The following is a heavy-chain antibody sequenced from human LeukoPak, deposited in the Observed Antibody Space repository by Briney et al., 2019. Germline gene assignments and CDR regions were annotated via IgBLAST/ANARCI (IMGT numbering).Heavy chain of an antibody. CDR2: ISADNTNT. D-gene: IGHD3-16*01. V-gene: IGHV1-18*01. J-gene: IGHJ6*02. CDR1: GYTFTRYG. CDR3: ARDKSPYIMDV. Sequence: ASVKVSCKASGYTFTRYGISWVRQAPGQVLEWMGWISADNTNTNFAQKFQDRVIMTTDTSTSTAYMEMRSLRSDDTAIYYCARDKSPYIMDVWGQGTTVTVS.